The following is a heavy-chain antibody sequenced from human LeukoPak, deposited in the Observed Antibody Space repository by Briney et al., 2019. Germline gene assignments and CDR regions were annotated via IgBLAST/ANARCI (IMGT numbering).Heavy chain of an antibody. CDR3: ARDPGFSAFDI. CDR1: GFTFRSYW. V-gene: IGHV3-7*01. J-gene: IGHJ3*02. CDR2: TNQDGSEK. Sequence: GPLRLSCAASGFTFRSYWVTWVRQAPGKGLELVASTNQDGSEKYHVDSVKGRFTISRDNDKNSLYLQMNSLRAEDTAVYYCARDPGFSAFDIWGQGAVVTVSS.